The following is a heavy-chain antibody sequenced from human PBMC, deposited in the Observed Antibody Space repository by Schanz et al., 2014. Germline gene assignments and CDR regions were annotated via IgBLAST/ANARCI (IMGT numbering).Heavy chain of an antibody. CDR2: ISSSSSYI. Sequence: VQLVESGGGVVQPGRSLRLSCAASGFTFSRYGMHWVRQAPGKGLEWVSSISSSSSYISYADSVKGRFTISRDNAKNTQYLQMSSLRVEDTAVYCCAKHVRSLTGNDYWGQGTLVTVSS. D-gene: IGHD3-9*01. CDR3: AKHVRSLTGNDY. V-gene: IGHV3-21*04. J-gene: IGHJ4*02. CDR1: GFTFSRYG.